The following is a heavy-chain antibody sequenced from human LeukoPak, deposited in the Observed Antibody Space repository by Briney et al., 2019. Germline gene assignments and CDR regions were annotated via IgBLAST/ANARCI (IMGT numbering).Heavy chain of an antibody. V-gene: IGHV3-7*01. CDR1: GFTFSSYA. Sequence: GGSLRLSCAASGFTFSSYAMSWVRQAPGKGLEWVANIKQDGSEKYYVDSVKGRFTISRDNAKNSLYLQMNSLRAEDTAVYYCARDRLVDYWGQGTLVTVSS. CDR3: ARDRLVDY. J-gene: IGHJ4*01. CDR2: IKQDGSEK.